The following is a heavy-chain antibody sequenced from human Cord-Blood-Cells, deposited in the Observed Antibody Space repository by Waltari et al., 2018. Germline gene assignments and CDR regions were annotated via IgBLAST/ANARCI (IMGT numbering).Heavy chain of an antibody. Sequence: QVQLQHWGAGLLKPSETLSLTCAVYGGSFSGYYWSWIRQPPRKGLEWIGEINHSGSNNYNPSLKSRVTRSVDTSKNQFSLKLSSVTAADTAVYYCARRRTGDEGQIDYWGQGTLVTVSS. CDR2: INHSGSN. CDR3: ARRRTGDEGQIDY. CDR1: GGSFSGYY. D-gene: IGHD7-27*01. V-gene: IGHV4-34*01. J-gene: IGHJ4*02.